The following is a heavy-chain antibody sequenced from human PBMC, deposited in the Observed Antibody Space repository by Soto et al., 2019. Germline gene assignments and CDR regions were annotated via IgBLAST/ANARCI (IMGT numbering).Heavy chain of an antibody. CDR1: GFTVSSNY. Sequence: GGSLRLSCAASGFTVSSNYMSWVRQAPGKGLEWVSVIYSGGSTYYADSVKGRFTISRDNSKNTLYLQMNSLRAEDTAVYYCILEILTGYYKWGAWGQGTLVTVSS. CDR2: IYSGGST. J-gene: IGHJ5*02. D-gene: IGHD3-9*01. CDR3: ILEILTGYYKWGA. V-gene: IGHV3-66*01.